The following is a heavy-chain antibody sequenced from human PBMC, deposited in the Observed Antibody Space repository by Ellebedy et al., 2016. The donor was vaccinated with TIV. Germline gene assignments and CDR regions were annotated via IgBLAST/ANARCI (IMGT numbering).Heavy chain of an antibody. CDR3: ARLRDALADELDY. Sequence: GESLKISXKASGYTFTNNWIAWVRQMPGKGLEWMGIIYPGDSDTRYGASFQGHVIISSDKSISTAYLQWSSLRASDTAIYYCARLRDALADELDYWGQGTLVTDSS. D-gene: IGHD6-19*01. CDR1: GYTFTNNW. J-gene: IGHJ4*02. CDR2: IYPGDSDT. V-gene: IGHV5-51*01.